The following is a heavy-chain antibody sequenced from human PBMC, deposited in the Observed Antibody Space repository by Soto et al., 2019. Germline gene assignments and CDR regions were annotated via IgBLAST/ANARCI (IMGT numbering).Heavy chain of an antibody. V-gene: IGHV5-10-1*01. Sequence: GESLKISCKGSVYSFTSYWISWVRQMPGKGLEWMGRIDPSDSYTNYSPSFQGHVTISADKSISTAYLQWSSLKASDTAMYYCARHRITMIRKPPDYWGQGTLVTVSS. CDR2: IDPSDSYT. CDR1: VYSFTSYW. J-gene: IGHJ4*02. D-gene: IGHD3-22*01. CDR3: ARHRITMIRKPPDY.